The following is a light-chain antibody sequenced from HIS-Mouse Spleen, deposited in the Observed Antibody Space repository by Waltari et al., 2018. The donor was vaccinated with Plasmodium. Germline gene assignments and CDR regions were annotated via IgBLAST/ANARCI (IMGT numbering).Light chain of an antibody. CDR2: RDS. Sequence: SYELTQPLSVSVALGQPARITCGGNNIGSKNVQGYQQKPGQAPVLVIYRDSNRPTGIPERFSGSNSGNTATLTISRAQAGDEADYYCQVWDSSTANVVFGGGTKLTVL. J-gene: IGLJ2*01. CDR3: QVWDSSTANVV. CDR1: NIGSKN. V-gene: IGLV3-9*01.